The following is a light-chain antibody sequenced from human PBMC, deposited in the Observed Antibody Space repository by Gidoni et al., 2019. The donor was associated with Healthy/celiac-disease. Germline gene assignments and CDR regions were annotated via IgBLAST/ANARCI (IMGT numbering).Light chain of an antibody. CDR1: QSISSW. V-gene: IGKV1-5*03. Sequence: DIKMTQSPSTLSASVGDRVTITCRASQSISSWFAWYQQKPGKAPKLLIYKASSLDSGVPSRFSGSGSWTEFPLTISSLQPDDFATYYCQQYNSYWTFGQGTKVEIK. CDR2: KAS. J-gene: IGKJ1*01. CDR3: QQYNSYWT.